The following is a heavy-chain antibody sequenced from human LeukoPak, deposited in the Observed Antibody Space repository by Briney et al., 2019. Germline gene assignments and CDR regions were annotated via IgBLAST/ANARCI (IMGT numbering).Heavy chain of an antibody. V-gene: IGHV3-30*18. CDR2: ISYDGSNK. CDR3: AKGVSTFDY. Sequence: GGSLRLSCAASGFSFSSYGMHWVRQAPGKGLEWVAVISYDGSNKYYADSVKGRFTISRDNSKNTLYLQMNSLRAEDTAVYYCAKGVSTFDYWGQGTLVTVSS. D-gene: IGHD5/OR15-5a*01. CDR1: GFSFSSYG. J-gene: IGHJ4*02.